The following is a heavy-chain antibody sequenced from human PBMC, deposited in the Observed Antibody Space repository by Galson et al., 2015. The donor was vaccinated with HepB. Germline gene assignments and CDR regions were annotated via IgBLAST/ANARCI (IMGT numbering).Heavy chain of an antibody. Sequence: SLRLSCAASGFTFSTYTMNWVRQAPGKGLEWVSFISSSSTYIYYADSVKGRFTISRDNAKNSLYLQMNSLRAEDTAVYYCASEGEGMNWFDSWGQGTLVTVSS. D-gene: IGHD3-16*01. CDR1: GFTFSTYT. J-gene: IGHJ5*01. CDR2: ISSSSTYI. CDR3: ASEGEGMNWFDS. V-gene: IGHV3-21*01.